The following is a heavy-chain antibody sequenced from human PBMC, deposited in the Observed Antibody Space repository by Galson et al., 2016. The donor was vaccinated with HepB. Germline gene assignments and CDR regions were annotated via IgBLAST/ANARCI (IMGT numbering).Heavy chain of an antibody. CDR2: INVANGDI. D-gene: IGHD6-19*01. V-gene: IGHV1-3*01. CDR3: ARVGGTGWYGPDY. Sequence: SVKVSCKGSGYTFSYHAIHWVRQAPGQRPEWMGWINVANGDIKYSHKLQDRVTLSRDTSASTAYMELNSLRYEDSAVYYCARVGGTGWYGPDYWGQGTLVTVSS. J-gene: IGHJ4*02. CDR1: GYTFSYHA.